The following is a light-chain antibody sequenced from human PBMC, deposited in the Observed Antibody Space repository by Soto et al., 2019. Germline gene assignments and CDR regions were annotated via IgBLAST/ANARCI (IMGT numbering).Light chain of an antibody. V-gene: IGKV3-20*01. CDR3: QQYGSSALT. CDR2: GAS. Sequence: EIVLTHSPATLSSFPCDRVTLSCRASQSVSSIYLAWYQQKPGQAPRLLIYGASSRATGIPDRFSGSGSGTDFTLTISRLEPEDFAVYYCQQYGSSALTFGGGTKVDI. J-gene: IGKJ4*01. CDR1: QSVSSIY.